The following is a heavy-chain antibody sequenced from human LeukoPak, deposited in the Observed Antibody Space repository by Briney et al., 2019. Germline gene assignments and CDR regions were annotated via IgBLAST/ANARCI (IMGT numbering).Heavy chain of an antibody. Sequence: SVKVPCKASGGTFSSYAISWVRQAPGQGLVWMGRIIPIFGTANYAQKFQGRVTITTDESTSTAYMELSSLRSEDTAVYYCTRHFEYSSSANDYWGQGTLVTVSS. CDR3: TRHFEYSSSANDY. CDR2: IIPIFGTA. D-gene: IGHD6-6*01. CDR1: GGTFSSYA. V-gene: IGHV1-69*05. J-gene: IGHJ4*02.